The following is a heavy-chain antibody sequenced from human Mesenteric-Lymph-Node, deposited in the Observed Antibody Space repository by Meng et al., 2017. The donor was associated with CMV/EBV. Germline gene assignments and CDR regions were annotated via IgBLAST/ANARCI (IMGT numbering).Heavy chain of an antibody. CDR3: ARSGYDFWSGYSY. CDR1: GGNFSSSA. Sequence: SVKVSCKSSGGNFSSSAIGWVRQAPGQGLEWMGGIIPILGSTNYAQKFQARVTIITDESTSTAYMDLRSLTSEDTAVYYCARSGYDFWSGYSYWGQGTLVTVSS. CDR2: IIPILGST. V-gene: IGHV1-69*05. D-gene: IGHD3-3*01. J-gene: IGHJ4*02.